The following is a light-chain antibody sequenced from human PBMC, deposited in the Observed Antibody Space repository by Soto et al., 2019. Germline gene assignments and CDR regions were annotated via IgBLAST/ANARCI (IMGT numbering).Light chain of an antibody. CDR3: QQSYSTLIT. CDR2: AAS. CDR1: QSIRNY. J-gene: IGKJ5*01. Sequence: DIQMTQSPSSLSASVGDRVTITCRASQSIRNYLNWYQQKPGKAPKLLIYAASSLQSGVPSRFSGSGSGTEFTLTINSLQPEDSATYYCQQSYSTLITFGQGTRLEIK. V-gene: IGKV1-39*01.